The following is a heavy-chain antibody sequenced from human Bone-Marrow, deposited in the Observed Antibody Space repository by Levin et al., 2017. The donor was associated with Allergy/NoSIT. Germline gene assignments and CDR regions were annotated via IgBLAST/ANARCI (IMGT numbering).Heavy chain of an antibody. V-gene: IGHV3-30*18. Sequence: PGGSLRLSCAVSGLIFSGYGMHWVRQAPGRGLEWVAFISHNGREIYYGKSVQGRFTISRDNSNNMLFLQMNSLRAEDTATYYCAKDPRPQTLTHAFDIWGQGTTVTVSS. CDR2: ISHNGREI. CDR3: AKDPRPQTLTHAFDI. CDR1: GLIFSGYG. D-gene: IGHD3-16*01. J-gene: IGHJ3*02.